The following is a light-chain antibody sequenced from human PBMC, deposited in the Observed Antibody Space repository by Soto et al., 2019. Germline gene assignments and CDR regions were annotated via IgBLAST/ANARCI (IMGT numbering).Light chain of an antibody. Sequence: DIVMTQSPLSLPVTPGEPASISCRSSQSLLYSNGYNYLDWYLQKPGQSPQLLIYLGSNRASGVLDMFSGSGSGTDFTLKISRVEAEDVGVYYCMQALQTPLTFGRGTKVEI. V-gene: IGKV2-28*01. CDR3: MQALQTPLT. CDR2: LGS. CDR1: QSLLYSNGYNY. J-gene: IGKJ4*01.